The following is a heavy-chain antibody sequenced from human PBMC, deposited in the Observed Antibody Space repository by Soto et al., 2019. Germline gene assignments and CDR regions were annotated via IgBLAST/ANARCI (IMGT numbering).Heavy chain of an antibody. J-gene: IGHJ4*02. Sequence: PXGSLRLSCAASGFIFSGYWMTWVRQAPGKGLEWVANIKQDDSEIYYVDSVKGRFTISRDNAKNSLYLQMNSLGAEDTAVYYCARDWNGYRDYWGQGTLVTVSS. D-gene: IGHD5-12*01. CDR3: ARDWNGYRDY. V-gene: IGHV3-7*05. CDR2: IKQDDSEI. CDR1: GFIFSGYW.